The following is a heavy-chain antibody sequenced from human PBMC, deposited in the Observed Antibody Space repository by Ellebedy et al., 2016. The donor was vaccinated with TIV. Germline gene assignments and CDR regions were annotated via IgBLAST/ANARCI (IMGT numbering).Heavy chain of an antibody. D-gene: IGHD5-12*01. CDR1: GFTFTNFP. Sequence: GESLKISCAASGFTFTNFPMNLVPLGPGKGLEWMATISGDGTGIYHADSVKGRFTISRDNSKDTLYLQMNSLRPEDTAMYYCAREKYIRSDILGAYDVWGQGTMVTVSS. CDR2: ISGDGTGI. V-gene: IGHV3-30*04. J-gene: IGHJ3*01. CDR3: AREKYIRSDILGAYDV.